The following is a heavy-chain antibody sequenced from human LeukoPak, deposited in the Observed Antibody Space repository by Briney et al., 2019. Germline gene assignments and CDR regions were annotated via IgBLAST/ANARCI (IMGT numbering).Heavy chain of an antibody. J-gene: IGHJ4*02. CDR1: GFTFNNYG. CDR2: ISYDGSNK. D-gene: IGHD5-18*01. CDR3: AKDREVTLHYFGH. V-gene: IGHV3-30*18. Sequence: PGGSLRLSCAASGFTFNNYGMHWVRQAPGKGLEWVAVISYDGSNKYYADSVKGRFTISRDNSKNTLYLQMNSLRAEDTAVYYCAKDREVTLHYFGHWGQGTLVTVSS.